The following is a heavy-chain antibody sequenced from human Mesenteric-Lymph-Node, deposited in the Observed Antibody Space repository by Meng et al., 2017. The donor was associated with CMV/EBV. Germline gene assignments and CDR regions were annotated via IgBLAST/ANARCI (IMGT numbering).Heavy chain of an antibody. D-gene: IGHD2-2*01. CDR2: MNPNSGNT. CDR1: GHTFSFYY. J-gene: IGHJ5*02. CDR3: ARVGHCSSTSCYYWFDP. Sequence: ASVKVSCKPSGHTFSFYYIHWVRQAPGQGLEWMGWMNPNSGNTGYAQKFQGRVTMTRNTSISTAYMELSSLRSEDTAVYYCARVGHCSSTSCYYWFDPWGQGTLVTVSS. V-gene: IGHV1-8*02.